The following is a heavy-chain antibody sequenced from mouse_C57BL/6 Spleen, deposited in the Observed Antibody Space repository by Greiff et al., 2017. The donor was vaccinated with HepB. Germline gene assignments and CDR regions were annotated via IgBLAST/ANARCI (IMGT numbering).Heavy chain of an antibody. CDR3: ASFYYDYDDGGYAMDY. CDR1: GFSLTSYA. V-gene: IGHV2-9-1*01. CDR2: IWTGGGT. D-gene: IGHD2-4*01. Sequence: QVQLQQSGPGLVAPSQSLSITCTVSGFSLTSYAISWVRQPPGKGLEWLGVIWTGGGTNYNSALKSRLSISKDNSKSQVFLKMNSLQTDDTARYYCASFYYDYDDGGYAMDYWGQGTSVTVSS. J-gene: IGHJ4*01.